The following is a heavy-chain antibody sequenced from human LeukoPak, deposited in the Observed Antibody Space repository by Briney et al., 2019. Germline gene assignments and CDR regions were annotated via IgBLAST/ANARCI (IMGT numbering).Heavy chain of an antibody. Sequence: GASVKVSCKASGYTFTGYYMHWVRQAPGQGLEWMGWINPNSGGTNYAQKFQGRVTMTRDTSISTAYMELSRLRSDDTAVYYCARVRGEGAYGWLIDYWGQGTLVTVSS. V-gene: IGHV1-2*02. J-gene: IGHJ4*02. D-gene: IGHD3-9*01. CDR1: GYTFTGYY. CDR3: ARVRGEGAYGWLIDY. CDR2: INPNSGGT.